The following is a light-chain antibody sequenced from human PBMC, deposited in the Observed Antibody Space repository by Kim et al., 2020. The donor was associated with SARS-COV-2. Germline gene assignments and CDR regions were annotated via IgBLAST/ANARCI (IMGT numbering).Light chain of an antibody. Sequence: SVSPGQTASITCYGDKLGDKYACWYQQKPGQSPVLVIYQDTKRPSGIPERFSGSNSGNTATLTISGTQAIDAADYYCQTWDSSAVLFGGGTQLTVL. CDR3: QTWDSSAVL. V-gene: IGLV3-1*01. J-gene: IGLJ2*01. CDR1: KLGDKY. CDR2: QDT.